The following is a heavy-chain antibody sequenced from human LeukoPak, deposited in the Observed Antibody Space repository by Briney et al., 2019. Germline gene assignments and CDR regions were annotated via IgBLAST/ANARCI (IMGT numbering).Heavy chain of an antibody. CDR3: ARVSGSCLDY. CDR1: GGSISSGSYY. CDR2: IYTSGST. Sequence: PSQTPSLTCTVSGGSISSGSYYWSWIRQPAGKGLEWIGRIYTSGSTNYNPSLKSRVTISVDTSKNQFSLKLSSVTAADTAVYYCARVSGSCLDYWGQGTLVTVSS. D-gene: IGHD1-26*01. V-gene: IGHV4-61*02. J-gene: IGHJ4*02.